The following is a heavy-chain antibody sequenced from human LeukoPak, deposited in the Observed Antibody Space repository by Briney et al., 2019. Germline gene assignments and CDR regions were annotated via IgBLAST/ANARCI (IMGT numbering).Heavy chain of an antibody. CDR2: ISYDGSDK. D-gene: IGHD5-18*01. V-gene: IGHV3-30*18. J-gene: IGHJ4*02. CDR1: GFTFSSYG. Sequence: GGSLRLSCAASGFTFSSYGMHWVRQAPGKGLEWVAVISYDGSDKYYADSVKGRFTISRDNSKKTLYLQMNSLRAEGMAVYYCAKDRATSGYTYGYAIDYWGQGTLVTVSS. CDR3: AKDRATSGYTYGYAIDY.